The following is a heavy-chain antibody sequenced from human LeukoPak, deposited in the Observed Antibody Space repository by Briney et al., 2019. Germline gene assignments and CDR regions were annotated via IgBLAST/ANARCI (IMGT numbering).Heavy chain of an antibody. V-gene: IGHV4-34*01. D-gene: IGHD2-21*02. CDR1: GGSFSGYY. J-gene: IGHJ3*02. Sequence: PSETLSLTCAVYGGSFSGYYWSWIRQPPGKGLEWIGEINHSGSTNYNPSLKSRVTISVDTSKNQFSLKLSSVTAADTAVYYCAMPDLTYCGGDCYSSPAFDIWGQGAMVTVSS. CDR2: INHSGST. CDR3: AMPDLTYCGGDCYSSPAFDI.